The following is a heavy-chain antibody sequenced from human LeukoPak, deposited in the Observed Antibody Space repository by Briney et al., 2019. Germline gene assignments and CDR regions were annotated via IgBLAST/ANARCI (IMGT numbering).Heavy chain of an antibody. D-gene: IGHD2-21*01. CDR1: GFTFSSYE. J-gene: IGHJ4*02. CDR3: ASHPPFGGDSA. V-gene: IGHV3-72*01. Sequence: PGGSLRLSCAASGFTFSSYEMNWVRQAPGKGLEWVGRIRNKADSYSTEYAASVKGRFTISRDDSKNSLYLQMNSLKTEDTAVYSCASHPPFGGDSAWGQGTLVTVSS. CDR2: IRNKADSYST.